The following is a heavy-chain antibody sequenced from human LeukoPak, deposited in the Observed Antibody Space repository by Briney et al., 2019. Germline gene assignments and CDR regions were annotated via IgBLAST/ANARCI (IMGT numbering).Heavy chain of an antibody. Sequence: GGSLRLSCAASGFTFSSYTMSWVRQAPGKGLEWVSAISGSGGSTYYADSVKGRFTISRDNSKNTLYLQMNSLRAEDTAVYYCTRSYGYGVDAFDIWGQGTMVTVFS. CDR1: GFTFSSYT. CDR2: ISGSGGST. J-gene: IGHJ3*02. V-gene: IGHV3-23*01. CDR3: TRSYGYGVDAFDI. D-gene: IGHD5-18*01.